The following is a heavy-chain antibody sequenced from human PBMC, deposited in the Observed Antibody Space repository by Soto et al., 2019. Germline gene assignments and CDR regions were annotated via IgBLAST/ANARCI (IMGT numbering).Heavy chain of an antibody. CDR2: IYYSGST. CDR3: ARAIVGATTGFFDY. J-gene: IGHJ4*02. CDR1: GGSISSYY. Sequence: QVQLQESGPGLVKPSETLSLTCTVSGGSISSYYWSWIRQPPGKGLEWIGHIYYSGSTNYNPSLKSRVTISVDTSKNQFSLKLSSVTAADTAVYYCARAIVGATTGFFDYWGQGTLVTVSS. D-gene: IGHD1-26*01. V-gene: IGHV4-59*01.